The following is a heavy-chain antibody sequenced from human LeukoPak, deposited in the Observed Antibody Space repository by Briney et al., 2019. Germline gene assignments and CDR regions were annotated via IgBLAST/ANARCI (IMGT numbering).Heavy chain of an antibody. CDR3: ANRGTTWDLDY. CDR1: GFRFSSYA. D-gene: IGHD3-16*01. CDR2: ISYDGNTI. V-gene: IGHV3-33*06. Sequence: GGSLRLSCGASGFRFSSYAMHWVRQAPGKGLEWVAVISYDGNTIYYADSVKGRFTISRDYSKNTLHLQMNSLRAEDTAVYYCANRGTTWDLDYWGQGTLGTVSS. J-gene: IGHJ4*02.